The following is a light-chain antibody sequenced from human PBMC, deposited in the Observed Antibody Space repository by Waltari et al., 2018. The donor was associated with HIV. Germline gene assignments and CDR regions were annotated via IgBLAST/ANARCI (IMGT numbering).Light chain of an antibody. CDR3: SSYTSSSTVV. V-gene: IGLV2-14*03. CDR1: SSYVGGYNY. CDR2: DVS. J-gene: IGLJ2*01. Sequence: QSALTPPASVSGSPGQSITISCTGTSSYVGGYNYVSWYQQHPGKAPKLMIYDVSNWPSGVSNRFSGSKSGNTASLTISGLQAEDEADYYCSSYTSSSTVVFGGGTKLTVL.